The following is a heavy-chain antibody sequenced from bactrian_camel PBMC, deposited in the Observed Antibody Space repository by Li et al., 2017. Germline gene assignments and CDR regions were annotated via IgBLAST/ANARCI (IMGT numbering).Heavy chain of an antibody. CDR1: IDIHHTKYA. CDR2: IDGTGDA. J-gene: IGHJ4*01. Sequence: HVQLVESGGGSVQTGGSLRLSCRASIDIHHTKYAMAWHHQAPGKRRGAVATIDGTGDAGYADSVEGRFTISQDNAKKTTYLQMDHLRTEDTAIYYCAAGWSYGVGTLLRRHYDYWGQGTQVTVS. V-gene: IGHV3S53*01. D-gene: IGHD5*01. CDR3: AAGWSYGVGTLLRRHYDY.